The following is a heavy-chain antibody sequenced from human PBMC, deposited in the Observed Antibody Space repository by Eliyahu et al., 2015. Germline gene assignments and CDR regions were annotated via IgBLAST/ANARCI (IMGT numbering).Heavy chain of an antibody. V-gene: IGHV1-69*01. J-gene: IGHJ2*01. CDR3: ARDGAGWYFDV. CDR2: IIPISGTT. D-gene: IGHD6-13*01. CDR1: GGVFSDYA. Sequence: QVQLVQSEAEVTEPRSSVKVSCTVSGGVFSDYAFSWIRQAPGQGLEWMGGIIPISGTTTYAQRFRGRVTITADSSTTTVYMDLSALTSDDTAVYYCARDGAGWYFDVWGRGTLVTV.